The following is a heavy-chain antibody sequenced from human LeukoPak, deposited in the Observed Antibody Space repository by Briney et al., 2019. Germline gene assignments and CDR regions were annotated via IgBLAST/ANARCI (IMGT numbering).Heavy chain of an antibody. CDR2: IIPIFGTA. D-gene: IGHD3-10*01. CDR1: GGTFSCYA. Sequence: ASVKVSCKASGGTFSCYAISWVRQAPGQGLEWMGGIIPIFGTANYAQKFQGRVTITADESTSTAYMELSSLRSEDTAVYYCARAGSGPDDPTDYWGQGTLVTVSS. J-gene: IGHJ4*02. V-gene: IGHV1-69*13. CDR3: ARAGSGPDDPTDY.